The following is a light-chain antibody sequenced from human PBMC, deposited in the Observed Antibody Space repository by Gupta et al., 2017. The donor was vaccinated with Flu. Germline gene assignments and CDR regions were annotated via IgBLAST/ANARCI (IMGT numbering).Light chain of an antibody. CDR3: QQYGSSPYT. CDR1: QSVSSNY. V-gene: IGKV3-20*01. Sequence: VLTLSQGTLSLSPGDRATLSCTASQSVSSNYLAWYQQKPGQPPRLFISGASSRATGIPDRFSGSGSGTDFTLTISRLEPEDYAVYYCQQYGSSPYTFGQGTKLEIK. J-gene: IGKJ2*01. CDR2: GAS.